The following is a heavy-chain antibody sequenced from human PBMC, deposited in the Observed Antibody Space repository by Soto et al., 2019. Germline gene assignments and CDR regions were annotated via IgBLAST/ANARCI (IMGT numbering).Heavy chain of an antibody. D-gene: IGHD3-10*01. V-gene: IGHV4-34*01. CDR3: XXGLRRQGWFDP. J-gene: IGHJ5*02. CDR1: GGSFSGYY. CDR2: INHSGST. Sequence: QVQLQQWGAGLLKPSETLSLTCAVYGGSFSGYYWSWIRQPPGKGLEWIGEINHSGSTNYNPSLXXXXXXXXXXXXXXXXXXXXXXXXXXTAVYYCXXGLRRQGWFDPWGQGTLVTVSS.